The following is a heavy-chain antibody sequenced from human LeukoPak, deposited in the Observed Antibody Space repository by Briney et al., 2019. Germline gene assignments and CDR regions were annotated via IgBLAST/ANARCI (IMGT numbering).Heavy chain of an antibody. CDR3: ARHEDRNWYFDH. D-gene: IGHD1-1*01. CDR1: GGSISSSYYY. Sequence: SETLSLTCTVSGGSISSSYYYWGRIRQPPGKGLEWIGTIYYSGSTYYNPSLKSRVTISVGTSKNQFSLKLSSVTAPDTAVYYCARHEDRNWYFDHWGQGTLVTVSS. CDR2: IYYSGST. V-gene: IGHV4-39*01. J-gene: IGHJ4*02.